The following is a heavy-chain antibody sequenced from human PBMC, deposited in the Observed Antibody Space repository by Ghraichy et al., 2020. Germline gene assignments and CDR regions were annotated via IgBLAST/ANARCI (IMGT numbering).Heavy chain of an antibody. V-gene: IGHV3-23*01. D-gene: IGHD3-9*01. CDR3: AKETGTDYYYAMDV. CDR2: LSSNGGAT. J-gene: IGHJ6*02. CDR1: GFTFSNYA. Sequence: GESLNISCAASGFTFSNYAMNWVRQAPGKGLEWVSALSSNGGATYYADSVSGRFIISRDNSKNSLYLQMNSLRAEDTAVYYCAKETGTDYYYAMDVWGQGTTVTVSS.